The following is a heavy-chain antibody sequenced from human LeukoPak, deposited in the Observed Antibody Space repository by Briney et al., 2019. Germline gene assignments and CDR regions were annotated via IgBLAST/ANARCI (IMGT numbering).Heavy chain of an antibody. V-gene: IGHV3-23*01. CDR3: ANNRDYGHNAFDY. CDR2: VSESGEST. CDR1: GFAFSSYA. J-gene: IGHJ4*02. Sequence: GGSLRLSCAACGFAFSSYAMNWVRQAPGKGLEWVSRVSESGESTYDADSVKGRFTISRDNSRNTLYLQMNSLRADDTAVYYCANNRDYGHNAFDYWGPRTLVTVSS. D-gene: IGHD4/OR15-4a*01.